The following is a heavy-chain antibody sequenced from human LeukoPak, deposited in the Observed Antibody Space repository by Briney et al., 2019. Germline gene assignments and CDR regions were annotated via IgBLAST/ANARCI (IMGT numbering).Heavy chain of an antibody. J-gene: IGHJ4*02. CDR1: GYTFTSYG. CDR3: ARDKALGIAAAVDY. V-gene: IGHV1-18*01. D-gene: IGHD6-13*01. CDR2: ISAYNGNT. Sequence: GASVKVSCEASGYTFTSYGISWVRQAPGQGLEWMGWISAYNGNTNYAQKLQGRVTMTTDTSTSTAYMELRSLRSDDTAVYYCARDKALGIAAAVDYWGQGTLVTVSS.